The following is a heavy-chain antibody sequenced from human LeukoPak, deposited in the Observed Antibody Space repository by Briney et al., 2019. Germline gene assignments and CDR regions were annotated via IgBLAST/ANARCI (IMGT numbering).Heavy chain of an antibody. Sequence: GRSLRLSCAASGFSFSNFGLHWVRQAPGKGLEWVAVIPYDGSLKYYLDSVKGRFTMSRDNSKNTLYLQMGSLRVEDTAVYYCAKKNSFGSGAGDPLDVWGHGTSVTVSS. CDR3: AKKNSFGSGAGDPLDV. CDR2: IPYDGSLK. CDR1: GFSFSNFG. D-gene: IGHD3-10*01. J-gene: IGHJ3*01. V-gene: IGHV3-30*18.